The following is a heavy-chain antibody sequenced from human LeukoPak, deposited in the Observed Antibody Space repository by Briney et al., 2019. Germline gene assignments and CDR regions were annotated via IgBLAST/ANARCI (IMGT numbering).Heavy chain of an antibody. Sequence: PSETLSLTCAVYGVSFSGYYWSWIRQPPGKGLEWIGEINHSGSTNYNPSLKSRVTISVDTSKNQFSLKLSSVTAADTAVYYCARVVGATLSAEIDDYWGQGTLVTVSS. D-gene: IGHD1-26*01. CDR3: ARVVGATLSAEIDDY. CDR2: INHSGST. V-gene: IGHV4-34*01. CDR1: GVSFSGYY. J-gene: IGHJ4*02.